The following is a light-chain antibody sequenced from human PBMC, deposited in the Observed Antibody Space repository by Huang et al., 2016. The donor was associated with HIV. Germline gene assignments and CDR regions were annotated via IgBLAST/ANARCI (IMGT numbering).Light chain of an antibody. CDR1: QGISKS. Sequence: DIKMTQSPSSLSASVGDRVTIIGRAIQGISKSLAGYQQKPGKAPKLLLYATSKLESVGPSIFSGSGSGTHYTLTISTLQPDDLATYYCQQYQSVPCTFGQGTKLAI. J-gene: IGKJ1*01. CDR2: ATS. V-gene: IGKV1-NL1*01. CDR3: QQYQSVPCT.